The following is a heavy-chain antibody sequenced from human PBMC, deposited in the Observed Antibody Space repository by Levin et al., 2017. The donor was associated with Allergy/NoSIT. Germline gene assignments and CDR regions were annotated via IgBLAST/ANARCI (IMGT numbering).Heavy chain of an antibody. V-gene: IGHV4-4*02. Sequence: SETLSLTCAVSGGSISSSNWWSWVRQPPGKGLEWIGEIYHSGSTNYNPSLKSRVTISVDKSKNQFSLKLSSVTAADTAVYYCARDLEVTHYYYGMDVWGQGTTVTVSS. CDR1: GGSISSSNW. D-gene: IGHD3-3*01. J-gene: IGHJ6*02. CDR2: IYHSGST. CDR3: ARDLEVTHYYYGMDV.